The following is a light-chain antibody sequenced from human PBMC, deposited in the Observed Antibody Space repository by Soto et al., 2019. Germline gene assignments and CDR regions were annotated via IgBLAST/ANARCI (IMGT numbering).Light chain of an antibody. CDR1: SSNIGSNY. J-gene: IGLJ1*01. Sequence: QSVLTQPPSASGTPGQRVTISCSGSSSNIGSNYVYWYQQLPGTAPKLLIYRNNQRPSGVPDRFSGSKSGTSASLAISGLRSEDEDDYYCAAWDDSLSGLYVFGTGTEVTVL. V-gene: IGLV1-47*01. CDR2: RNN. CDR3: AAWDDSLSGLYV.